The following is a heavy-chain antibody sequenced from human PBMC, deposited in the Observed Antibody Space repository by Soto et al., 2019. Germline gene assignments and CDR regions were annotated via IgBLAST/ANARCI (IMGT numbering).Heavy chain of an antibody. Sequence: QLQLQESGPGLVKPSETMSLSCSVSGGSISSSTYSWGWVRQPPGKGLEWMGGIYYSGSTDYNPSLKSRVTTSINTSKNTFSLELTSVTAADTDVYYCAMSSGQYYTGHSDPWGQGTIVTVFS. V-gene: IGHV4-39*01. CDR2: IYYSGST. CDR1: GGSISSSTYS. CDR3: AMSSGQYYTGHSDP. D-gene: IGHD1-26*01. J-gene: IGHJ5*02.